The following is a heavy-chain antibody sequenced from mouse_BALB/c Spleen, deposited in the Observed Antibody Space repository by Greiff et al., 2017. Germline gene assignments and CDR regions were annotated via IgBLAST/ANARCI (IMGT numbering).Heavy chain of an antibody. Sequence: VQLQQPGAELVKPGASVKLSCKASGYTFTSYWMHWVKQRPGQGLEWIGEIDPSDSYTNYNQKFKGKATLTVDKSSSTAYMQLSSLTSEDSAVYYCARSPTVDAMDYWGQGTSVTVSS. V-gene: IGHV1-69*02. CDR2: IDPSDSYT. J-gene: IGHJ4*01. CDR1: GYTFTSYW. CDR3: ARSPTVDAMDY. D-gene: IGHD1-1*01.